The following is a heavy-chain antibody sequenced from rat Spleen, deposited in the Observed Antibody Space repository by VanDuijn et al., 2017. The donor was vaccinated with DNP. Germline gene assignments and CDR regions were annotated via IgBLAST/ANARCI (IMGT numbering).Heavy chain of an antibody. Sequence: EVQLVESGGGLVQPGRSLKLSCAASGFTFSSFPMAWVRQAPTKGLEWVATISTSGGSTYYRDSVKGRFTISRDNAKSTLYLQMDSLRSEDMATYYCARHGRRVFDYWGQGTSVTVSS. CDR3: ARHGRRVFDY. V-gene: IGHV5-46*01. D-gene: IGHD1-11*01. CDR2: ISTSGGST. CDR1: GFTFSSFP. J-gene: IGHJ4*01.